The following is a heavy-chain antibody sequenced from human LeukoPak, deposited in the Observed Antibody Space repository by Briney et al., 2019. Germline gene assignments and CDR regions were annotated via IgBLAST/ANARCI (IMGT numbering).Heavy chain of an antibody. CDR1: GGSISSGSYY. CDR2: IYTSGST. CDR3: AREGYHDSSGYTLFDY. J-gene: IGHJ4*02. D-gene: IGHD3-22*01. V-gene: IGHV4-61*02. Sequence: SQTLSLTCTVSGGSISSGSYYWSWIRQPAGTGLEWIGRIYTSGSTNYNPSLKSRVTISVDTSKNQFSLKLSSVTAADTAVYYCAREGYHDSSGYTLFDYWGQGTLVTVSS.